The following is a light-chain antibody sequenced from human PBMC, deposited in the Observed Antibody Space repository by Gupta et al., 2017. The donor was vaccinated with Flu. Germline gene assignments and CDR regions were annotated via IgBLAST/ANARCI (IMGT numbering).Light chain of an antibody. CDR3: QQSYSNPPYT. CDR1: QSISSY. Sequence: DIQMTQSPSSLSASVGDRVTITCRASQSISSYLNWYQQKPGKAPKLLIYAASSLQSGVPSRFSGSGSGTDLTLTISSLQQEDFATYYCQQSYSNPPYTFGQGTKLEIK. J-gene: IGKJ2*01. V-gene: IGKV1-39*01. CDR2: AAS.